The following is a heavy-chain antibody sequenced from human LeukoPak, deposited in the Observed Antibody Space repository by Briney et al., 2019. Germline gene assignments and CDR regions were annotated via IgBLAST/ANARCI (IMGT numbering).Heavy chain of an antibody. Sequence: PGGSLRLSCAASGFIFSNYAMHWVRQAPGKGLEWVALISSDGSKTYHADSVKGRFSISRDNSKNTLYLQLNSLRAEDTAVYYCARVFGYYLDYWGQGTLVTVSS. CDR1: GFIFSNYA. CDR3: ARVFGYYLDY. J-gene: IGHJ4*02. D-gene: IGHD3-10*01. V-gene: IGHV3-30*01. CDR2: ISSDGSKT.